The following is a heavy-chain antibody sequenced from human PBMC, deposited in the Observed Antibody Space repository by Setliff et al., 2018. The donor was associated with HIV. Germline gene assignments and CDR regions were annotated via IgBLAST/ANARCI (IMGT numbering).Heavy chain of an antibody. Sequence: SSETLSLTCTVSGGAFNTSSSYWGWIRQPPGKGLESIGSIYYSGSTYYKPSLKSRVTISVDTSKNQFSLKLSSVTAADTAVYYCARLRGLNLEPFDYWGQGTLVTVS. V-gene: IGHV4-39*01. CDR2: IYYSGST. CDR3: ARLRGLNLEPFDY. J-gene: IGHJ4*02. D-gene: IGHD1-1*01. CDR1: GGAFNTSSSY.